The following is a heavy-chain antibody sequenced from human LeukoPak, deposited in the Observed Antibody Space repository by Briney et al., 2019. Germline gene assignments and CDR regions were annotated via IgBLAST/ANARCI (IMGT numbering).Heavy chain of an antibody. J-gene: IGHJ4*02. V-gene: IGHV3-53*01. CDR1: GFTVSSNY. Sequence: QPGGSLRLSCAASGFTVSSNYMSWVRQAPGKGLEWVSVIYGGGSTYYADSVKGRFTISRDNSKNTLYLQMNSLRAEDTAVYYCASSGYYLPYFDYWGQGTLVTVSS. CDR2: IYGGGST. CDR3: ASSGYYLPYFDY. D-gene: IGHD3-22*01.